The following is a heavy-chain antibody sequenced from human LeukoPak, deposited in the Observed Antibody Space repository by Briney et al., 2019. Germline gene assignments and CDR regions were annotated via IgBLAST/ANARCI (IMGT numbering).Heavy chain of an antibody. CDR3: ATLVYGDLPFDY. D-gene: IGHD4-17*01. V-gene: IGHV3-7*03. J-gene: IGHJ4*02. CDR2: IKQDGSEK. Sequence: GGSLRLSRAASGFTFSSYWMSWVRQAPGKGLEWVANIKQDGSEKYYVDSVKGRFTISRDNAKNSLYLQMNSLRAEDTAVYYCATLVYGDLPFDYWGQGTLVTVSS. CDR1: GFTFSSYW.